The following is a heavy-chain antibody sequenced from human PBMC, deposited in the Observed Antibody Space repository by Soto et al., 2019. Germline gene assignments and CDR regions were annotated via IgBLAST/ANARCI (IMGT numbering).Heavy chain of an antibody. CDR3: ARGEVTIFGVVIMIDY. Sequence: GASVKVSCKASAYIFTNYVIHWVRQAPGQRLEWMGWINTGNGNTEYSRKFQGRVTITMDTSTSTVYMELSSLRSEDTTVYYCARGEVTIFGVVIMIDYWGQGTLVTVSS. CDR1: AYIFTNYV. J-gene: IGHJ4*02. V-gene: IGHV1-3*04. CDR2: INTGNGNT. D-gene: IGHD3-3*01.